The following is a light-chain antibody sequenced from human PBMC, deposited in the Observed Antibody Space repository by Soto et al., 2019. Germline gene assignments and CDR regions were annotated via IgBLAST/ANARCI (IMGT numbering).Light chain of an antibody. J-gene: IGKJ3*01. Sequence: EIVLTQSPGTLSLSPGERATLSCRASQSINSRYLAWYQQKPGQAPRLLIYGASSRATGTPDRFSGSGSGTDFTLTISRLEPEDFALYYCQQFGSSPGFTFGPGTKVDIK. V-gene: IGKV3-20*01. CDR2: GAS. CDR1: QSINSRY. CDR3: QQFGSSPGFT.